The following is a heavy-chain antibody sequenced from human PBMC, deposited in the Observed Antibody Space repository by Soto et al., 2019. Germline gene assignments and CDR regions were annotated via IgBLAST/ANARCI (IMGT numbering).Heavy chain of an antibody. CDR3: ARDRKFCSGGSCYYYYMDV. Sequence: GGSLRLACAASGFTFSSYSMNWARQAPGKGLEWVSSISSSSSYIYYADSVKGRFTISRDNAKNSLYLQMNSLRAEDTAVYYCARDRKFCSGGSCYYYYMDVWGKRTTVTGSS. CDR1: GFTFSSYS. J-gene: IGHJ6*03. V-gene: IGHV3-21*01. D-gene: IGHD2-15*01. CDR2: ISSSSSYI.